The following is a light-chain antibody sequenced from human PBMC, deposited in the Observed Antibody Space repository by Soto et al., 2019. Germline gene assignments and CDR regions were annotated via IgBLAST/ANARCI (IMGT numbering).Light chain of an antibody. CDR2: GAS. Sequence: ILVTQYPNTLSVSSGERATLSCRASQSVSSDLAWYHQKPGQAPRLLIYGASTRATGIPARFSGSGSGTEFTLTINCLQSEDFAVYYCQGRSNWPITFGQGRRLEVK. J-gene: IGKJ5*01. V-gene: IGKV3-15*01. CDR1: QSVSSD. CDR3: QGRSNWPIT.